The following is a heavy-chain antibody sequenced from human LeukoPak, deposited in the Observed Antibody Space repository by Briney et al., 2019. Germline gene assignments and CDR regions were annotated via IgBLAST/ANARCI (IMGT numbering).Heavy chain of an antibody. V-gene: IGHV3-15*01. D-gene: IGHD2-2*01. CDR2: IKSKTDGGTT. CDR3: TTDGDIVVVPAAYSDY. Sequence: VGSLRLSCAASGFTFSNAWMSWVRQAPGKGLGWVGRIKSKTDGGTTDYAAPVKGRFTISRDDSKNTLYLQMNSLKTEDTAVYYCTTDGDIVVVPAAYSDYWGQGTLVTVSS. CDR1: GFTFSNAW. J-gene: IGHJ4*02.